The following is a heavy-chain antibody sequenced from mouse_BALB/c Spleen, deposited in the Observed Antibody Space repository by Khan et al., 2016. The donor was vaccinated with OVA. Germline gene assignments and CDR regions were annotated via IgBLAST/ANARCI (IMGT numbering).Heavy chain of an antibody. J-gene: IGHJ4*01. CDR2: INTYTGEP. Sequence: QIQLVQSGPELKKPGETVKISCKASGDTFRNYGMNWVKQAPGKGLKWMGWINTYTGEPTYADDFKGRFAFSLETSASTAYLQLNNLKTEDTANLCYASSPYLYYGIVYWGQGTSVTVSA. D-gene: IGHD2-10*01. V-gene: IGHV9-3-1*01. CDR1: GDTFRNYG. CDR3: ASSPYLYYGIVY.